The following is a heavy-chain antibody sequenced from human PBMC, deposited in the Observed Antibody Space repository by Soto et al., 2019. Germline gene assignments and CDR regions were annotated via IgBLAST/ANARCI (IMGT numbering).Heavy chain of an antibody. CDR2: INPSGTRT. Sequence: GASVKVSCKASGFVFSKYYMHWVRQAPGQGLEWVGIINPSGTRTSCAPKFQGRVTMTRDTSTSTAYMELNSLRAEDTAAYYCARHLAGNRDYWGQGTLVTVSS. CDR3: ARHLAGNRDY. D-gene: IGHD3-3*02. CDR1: GFVFSKYY. J-gene: IGHJ4*02. V-gene: IGHV1-46*01.